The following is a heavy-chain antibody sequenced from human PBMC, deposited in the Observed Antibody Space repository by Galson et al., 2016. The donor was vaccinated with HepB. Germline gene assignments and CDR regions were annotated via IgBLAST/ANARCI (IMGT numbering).Heavy chain of an antibody. CDR3: ATALPAPSLPSGIDV. CDR2: IIPNFGTP. J-gene: IGHJ6*02. CDR1: GDTFNSIA. D-gene: IGHD2-2*01. Sequence: SVKVSCTASGDTFNSIAISWVRQAPGEGLQWMGGIIPNFGTPTYAPNFQGRVTITADDSTTTPFMHLTSLRAEDAAIYYCATALPAPSLPSGIDVWGQGTTVTVSS. V-gene: IGHV1-69*13.